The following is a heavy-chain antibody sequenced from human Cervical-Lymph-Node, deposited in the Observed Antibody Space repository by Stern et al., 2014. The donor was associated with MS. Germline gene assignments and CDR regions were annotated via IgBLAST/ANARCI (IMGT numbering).Heavy chain of an antibody. CDR3: AQRIAAPTKNYFDF. J-gene: IGHJ4*02. Sequence: TLRDSGPTLVNPTQTLTLTCTFSGFSLTTSGVGVGWIRHSPGKALEWLAVIYWDDDKRYGPSLESRLTITKDTSKNQVVLTMTNMDPVDTATYYCAQRIAAPTKNYFDFWGQGTLVTVSS. CDR1: GFSLTTSGVG. CDR2: IYWDDDK. D-gene: IGHD5-24*01. V-gene: IGHV2-5*05.